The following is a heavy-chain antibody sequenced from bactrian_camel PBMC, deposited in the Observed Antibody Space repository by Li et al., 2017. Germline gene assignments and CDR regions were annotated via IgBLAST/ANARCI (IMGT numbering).Heavy chain of an antibody. CDR2: LNSDGST. CDR1: GRTDRQYC. D-gene: IGHD5*01. Sequence: HVQLVESGGGSVQAGGSLKLSCAASGRTDRQYCMAWFRQGPGKDHEGVANLNSDGSTTYSDSVKGRFTISLDNAKTTLYLQMNSLMPEDTGTYYCQGSLGRTFCSEAYFAGRIRPIFGISGRGTQVTVS. V-gene: IGHV3S57*01. J-gene: IGHJ4*01.